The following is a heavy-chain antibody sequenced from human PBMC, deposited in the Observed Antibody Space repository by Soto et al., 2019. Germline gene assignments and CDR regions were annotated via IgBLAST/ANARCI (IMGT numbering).Heavy chain of an antibody. J-gene: IGHJ6*03. CDR2: IYYSGST. CDR3: ARSIVVVPAAMTYYMDV. Sequence: SETLSLTCTVSGGSISSYYWSWIRQPPGKGLEWIGYIYYSGSTNYNPSLKSRVTISVDTSKNQFSLKLSSVTAADTAVYYCARSIVVVPAAMTYYMDVWGKGTTVTVSS. V-gene: IGHV4-59*08. CDR1: GGSISSYY. D-gene: IGHD2-2*01.